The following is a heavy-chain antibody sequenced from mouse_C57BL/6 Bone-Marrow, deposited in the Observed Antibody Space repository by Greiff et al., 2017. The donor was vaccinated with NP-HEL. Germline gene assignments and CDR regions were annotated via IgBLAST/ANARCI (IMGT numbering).Heavy chain of an antibody. Sequence: DVQLQESGGGLVKPGGSLKLSCAASGFTFSDYGMHWVRQAPEKGLEWVAYISSGSSTIYYADTVKGRFTISRDHAKNTLLLQMTSLRSEDTAMYYCARRYRGLYYYAMDYWGQGTSVTVSS. J-gene: IGHJ4*01. CDR1: GFTFSDYG. V-gene: IGHV5-17*01. CDR3: ARRYRGLYYYAMDY. D-gene: IGHD2-12*01. CDR2: ISSGSSTI.